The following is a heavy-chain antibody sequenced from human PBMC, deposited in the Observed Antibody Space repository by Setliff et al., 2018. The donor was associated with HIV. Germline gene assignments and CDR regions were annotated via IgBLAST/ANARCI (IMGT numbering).Heavy chain of an antibody. D-gene: IGHD3-10*01. CDR1: GGTFSRYT. J-gene: IGHJ4*02. V-gene: IGHV1-69*13. CDR3: AREVPSNTGSYYKQY. CDR2: IIPIFGTT. Sequence: WASVKVSCKSSGGTFSRYTISWVRQAPGQGLEWMGGIIPIFGTTHYAQKFQGRVSITADASTSTSYMELSSLRSDDTAVYFCAREVPSNTGSYYKQYWGQGTLVTVSS.